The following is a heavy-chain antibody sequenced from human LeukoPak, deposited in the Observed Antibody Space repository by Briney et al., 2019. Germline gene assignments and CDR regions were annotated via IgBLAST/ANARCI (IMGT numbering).Heavy chain of an antibody. CDR3: ARHNKKIALGGDILTGSPGAFDI. CDR2: IYTSGST. D-gene: IGHD3-9*01. J-gene: IGHJ3*02. CDR1: GGSISSGSYY. V-gene: IGHV4-61*02. Sequence: PSETLSLTCTVSGGSISSGSYYWSWIRQPAGKGLEWIGRIYTSGSTNYNPSLKSRVTISVDTSKNQFSLKLSSVTAADTAVYYCARHNKKIALGGDILTGSPGAFDIWGQGTMVTVSS.